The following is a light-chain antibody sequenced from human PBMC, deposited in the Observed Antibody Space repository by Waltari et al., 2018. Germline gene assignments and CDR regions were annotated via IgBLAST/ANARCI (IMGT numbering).Light chain of an antibody. CDR3: QQYEDVPYT. CDR1: QDISSY. V-gene: IGKV1-33*01. Sequence: DIQLTRSPSSMTASVGDRATTTCQASQDISSYLNWYQQRPGKAPKLLIYDVSNLESGVPSRFSGGGSGTDFSFTISSLQSEDIATYYCQQYEDVPYTFGQGTKLMIK. CDR2: DVS. J-gene: IGKJ2*01.